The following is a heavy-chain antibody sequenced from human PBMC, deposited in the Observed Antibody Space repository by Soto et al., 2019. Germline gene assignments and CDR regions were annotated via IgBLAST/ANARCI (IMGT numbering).Heavy chain of an antibody. D-gene: IGHD3-9*01. CDR2: ISGTASRT. CDR1: GFTPTTTP. V-gene: IGHV3-23*01. J-gene: IGHJ4*02. Sequence: EVQLLEAGGGLVLPGGSLRLSCAGSGFTPTTTPLSWVRQPPGKGLEWVTTISGTASRTYYVDSVKGRFFISRDNSKKTVTLRMNNLTLDDTVVYYCATSFRYFDNWGQGTRVTVSS. CDR3: ATSFRYFDN.